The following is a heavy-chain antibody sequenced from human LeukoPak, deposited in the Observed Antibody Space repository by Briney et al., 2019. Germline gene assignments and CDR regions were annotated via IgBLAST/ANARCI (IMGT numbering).Heavy chain of an antibody. CDR1: GGSISSYY. CDR2: IYYSGST. D-gene: IGHD3-22*01. Sequence: SETLSLTCTVSGGSISSYYWSWIRQPPGKGLECSGYIYYSGSTNYNPSLKSRVTISVDTSKNQFSLKLSSVTAADTAVYYCARRIYFYDSSGYYFDYWGQGTLVTVSS. V-gene: IGHV4-59*01. CDR3: ARRIYFYDSSGYYFDY. J-gene: IGHJ4*02.